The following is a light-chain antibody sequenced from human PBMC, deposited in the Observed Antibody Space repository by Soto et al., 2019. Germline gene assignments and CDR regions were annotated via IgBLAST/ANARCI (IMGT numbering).Light chain of an antibody. CDR1: QSISSY. Sequence: DTQMPQSPSSLSASVGDRVTITCRASQSISSYLNWYQQKPGKAPQLLIYAASSLQSGVPSRFSGSGSGTDFTLTISSLQPEDFATYYCQQSYSTITFGQGTRLEIK. J-gene: IGKJ5*01. CDR3: QQSYSTIT. CDR2: AAS. V-gene: IGKV1-39*01.